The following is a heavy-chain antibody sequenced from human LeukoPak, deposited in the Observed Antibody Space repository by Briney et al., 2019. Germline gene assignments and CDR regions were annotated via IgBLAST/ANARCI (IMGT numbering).Heavy chain of an antibody. CDR1: GFTFNNYW. CDR2: INSDGSST. Sequence: PGGSLRLSCAASGFTFNNYWMHWVRQAPGKGLVWVSHINSDGSSTNYADSVKGRFTISRDNAKNTLYLQMNSPRAEDTAVYYCARATGTSSSLYDYWGQGTLVTVSS. V-gene: IGHV3-74*01. J-gene: IGHJ4*02. D-gene: IGHD1-1*01. CDR3: ARATGTSSSLYDY.